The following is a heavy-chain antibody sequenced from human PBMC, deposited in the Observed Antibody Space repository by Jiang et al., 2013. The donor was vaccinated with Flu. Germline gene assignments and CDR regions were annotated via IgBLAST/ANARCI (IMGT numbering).Heavy chain of an antibody. CDR3: AKDRGIAAAGLFDY. CDR1: GFTFSSYG. V-gene: IGHV3-30*18. Sequence: QLLESGGGVVQPGRSLRLSCAASGFTFSSYGMHWVRQAPGKGLEWVAVISYDGSNKYYADSVKGRFTISRDNSKNTLYLQMNSLRAEDTAVYYCAKDRGIAAAGLFDYWGQGTLVTVSS. D-gene: IGHD6-13*01. CDR2: ISYDGSNK. J-gene: IGHJ4*02.